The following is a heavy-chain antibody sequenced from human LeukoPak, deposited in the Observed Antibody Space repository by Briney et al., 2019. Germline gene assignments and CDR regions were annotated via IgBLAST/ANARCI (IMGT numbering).Heavy chain of an antibody. CDR3: AKSLDYGDYVGWFDP. CDR2: ISSSSSYI. J-gene: IGHJ5*02. V-gene: IGHV3-21*01. D-gene: IGHD4-17*01. Sequence: GGSLRLSCAASGFTFSSYSMNWVRQAPGKGLEWVSSISSSSSYIYYADSVKGRFTISRDNSKNTLYLQMNSLRAEDTAVYYCAKSLDYGDYVGWFDPWGQRTLVTVSS. CDR1: GFTFSSYS.